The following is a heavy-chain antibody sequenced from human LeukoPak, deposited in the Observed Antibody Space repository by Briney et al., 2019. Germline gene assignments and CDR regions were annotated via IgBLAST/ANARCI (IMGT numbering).Heavy chain of an antibody. V-gene: IGHV3-23*01. CDR1: GFTFSSYA. Sequence: GGSLRPSCAASGFTFSSYAMSWVRQAPGKGLEWVSGISGSGDNTYYADSVKGRFTISRDNSKNTLYLQMNSLRVEDTAVYYCARGAGYNYPYYFDYWGQGTLVTVSS. D-gene: IGHD5-24*01. J-gene: IGHJ4*02. CDR3: ARGAGYNYPYYFDY. CDR2: ISGSGDNT.